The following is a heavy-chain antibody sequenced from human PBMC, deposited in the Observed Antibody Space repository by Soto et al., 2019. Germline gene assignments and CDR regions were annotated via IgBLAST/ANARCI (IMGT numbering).Heavy chain of an antibody. CDR1: GFLVRNNY. V-gene: IGHV3-53*05. CDR3: ARDLYEGSLGV. Sequence: DGSLRLSCAASGFLVRNNYMTWVCHAPGKGLEWVSAMYRDGRTFYAESVNGRFIICRDNSDTRLYFQMNSLRAQDTALYYCARDLYEGSLGVWGQG. CDR2: MYRDGRT. J-gene: IGHJ6*01. D-gene: IGHD3-16*01.